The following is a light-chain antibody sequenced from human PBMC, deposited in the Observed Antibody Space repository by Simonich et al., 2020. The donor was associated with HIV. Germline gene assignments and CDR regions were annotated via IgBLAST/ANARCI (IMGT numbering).Light chain of an antibody. Sequence: DIVMTQSPDSLAVSLGERATINCKSSQSVLYSSNNKNYLAWYQQKPGQPPKLLIYWSSTRESGVPDRFSGSGSGTHFTLTISSLQSEDFAVYYCQQYNNWPPLTFGGGTKVEIK. CDR2: WSS. V-gene: IGKV4-1*01. CDR3: QQYNNWPPLT. J-gene: IGKJ4*01. CDR1: QSVLYSSNNKNY.